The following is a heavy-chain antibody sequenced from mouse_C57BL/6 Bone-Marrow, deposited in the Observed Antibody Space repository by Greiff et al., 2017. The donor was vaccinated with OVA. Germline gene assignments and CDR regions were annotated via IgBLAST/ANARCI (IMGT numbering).Heavy chain of an antibody. CDR2: IHPSDSDT. CDR1: GYTFTSYW. V-gene: IGHV1-74*01. D-gene: IGHD6-1*01. CDR3: SNASTRNGPWFAY. Sequence: VQLQQPGAELVKPGASVKVSCKASGYTFTSYWMHWVKQRPGQGLEWIGRIHPSDSDTNYNQKFKGKATLTVDKSSSTAYMQLSSLTSEDSAVYYWSNASTRNGPWFAYWGQGTLVTVSA. J-gene: IGHJ3*01.